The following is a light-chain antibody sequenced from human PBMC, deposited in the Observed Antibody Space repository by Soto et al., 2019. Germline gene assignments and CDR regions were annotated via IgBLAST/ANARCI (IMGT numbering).Light chain of an antibody. CDR3: SSYTSSSTLV. Sequence: QSVLTQPASVSGSPGQSITISCTGTSSDVGGYNYVSWYQQYPGKVPKLLIYEVNNRPSGVSSRFSGSKSGDTASLTISGLQPEDEADYYCSSYTSSSTLVFGTGTQLTVL. V-gene: IGLV2-14*01. CDR2: EVN. CDR1: SSDVGGYNY. J-gene: IGLJ1*01.